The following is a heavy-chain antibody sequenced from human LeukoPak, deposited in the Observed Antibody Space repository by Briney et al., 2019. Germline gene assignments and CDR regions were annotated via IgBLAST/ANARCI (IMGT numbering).Heavy chain of an antibody. V-gene: IGHV4-61*02. CDR1: GGSISSGSYY. J-gene: IGHJ4*02. CDR3: ARGLGTVTFFDY. D-gene: IGHD4-17*01. Sequence: PSQTLSLTCTVSGGSISSGSYYWSWIRQPAGTGLEWIGRIYTSGSTNYNPSLKSRVTISVDTSKNQFSLKLSSVTAADTAVYYCARGLGTVTFFDYWGQGTLVTVSS. CDR2: IYTSGST.